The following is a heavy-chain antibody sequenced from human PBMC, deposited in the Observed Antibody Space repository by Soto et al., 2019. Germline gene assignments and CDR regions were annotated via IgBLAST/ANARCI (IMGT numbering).Heavy chain of an antibody. CDR2: SNHSGST. V-gene: IGHV4-34*01. CDR3: ASGAAGNRMDYFDY. CDR1: GGSFSGYY. D-gene: IGHD6-13*01. Sequence: SETLSLTCAVYGGSFSGYYWSWIRQPPGKGLEWIGESNHSGSTNYNPSLKSRVTISVDTSKNQFSLKLSSVTAADTAVYYCASGAAGNRMDYFDYWGQGTLVTVSS. J-gene: IGHJ4*02.